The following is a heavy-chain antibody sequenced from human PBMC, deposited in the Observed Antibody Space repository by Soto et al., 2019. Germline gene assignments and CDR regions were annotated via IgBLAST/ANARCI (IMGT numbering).Heavy chain of an antibody. CDR2: ISPINGKA. J-gene: IGHJ4*02. D-gene: IGHD3-22*01. V-gene: IGHV1-69*13. Sequence: SVKVSCKASGYTFTSYGISWVRQAPGQGLEWMGWISPINGKADYAQKFQGRVTITADESTGTANMELSSLRSEDTAVYYCASHYDSSGYYYRGLDYWGQGTLVTVSS. CDR3: ASHYDSSGYYYRGLDY. CDR1: GYTFTSYG.